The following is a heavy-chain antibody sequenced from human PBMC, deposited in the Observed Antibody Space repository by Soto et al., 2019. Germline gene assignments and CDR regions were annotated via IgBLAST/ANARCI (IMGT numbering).Heavy chain of an antibody. CDR3: ARDGGRHSAGIDY. V-gene: IGHV1-69*01. D-gene: IGHD1-26*01. Sequence: QVQLVQSGAEVKKPGSSVKVSCKASGGTFSSYSINWVRQAPGQGLEWMGEIIPIFGTANYAQKFQGRVTITADESTSTAYMELSSLRSENTAVYYCARDGGRHSAGIDYWGQGTLVTVSS. J-gene: IGHJ4*02. CDR1: GGTFSSYS. CDR2: IIPIFGTA.